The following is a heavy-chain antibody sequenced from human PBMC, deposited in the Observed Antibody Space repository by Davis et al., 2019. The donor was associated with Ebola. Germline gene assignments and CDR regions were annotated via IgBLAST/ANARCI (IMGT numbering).Heavy chain of an antibody. D-gene: IGHD2-2*01. CDR3: ARLDECSSTSCYLWYFDL. Sequence: GESLKISCKGSGYSFTSYWISWVRQMPGKGLEWMGRIDPSDSYTNYSPSFQGHVTISADKSISTAYLQWSSLKASDTAMYYCARLDECSSTSCYLWYFDLWGRGTLVTVSS. CDR2: IDPSDSYT. CDR1: GYSFTSYW. J-gene: IGHJ2*01. V-gene: IGHV5-10-1*01.